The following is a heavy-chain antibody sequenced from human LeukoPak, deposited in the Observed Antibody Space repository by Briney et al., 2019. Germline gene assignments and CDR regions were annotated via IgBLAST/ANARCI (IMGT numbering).Heavy chain of an antibody. J-gene: IGHJ4*02. CDR1: GFTFDDYG. CDR3: ARDFRFDYYDLLAGYPAGGDY. CDR2: INWNGGST. V-gene: IGHV3-20*04. D-gene: IGHD3-9*01. Sequence: PGGSLRLSCAASGFTFDDYGMSWVRQAPGKGLEWVSGINWNGGSTGYADSVKGRFTISRDNAKNSLYLQMNSLRAEDTALYYCARDFRFDYYDLLAGYPAGGDYWGQGTLVTVSS.